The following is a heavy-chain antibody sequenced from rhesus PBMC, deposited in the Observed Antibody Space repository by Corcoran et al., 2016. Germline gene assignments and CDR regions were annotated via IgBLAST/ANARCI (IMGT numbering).Heavy chain of an antibody. J-gene: IGHJ4*01. Sequence: EVQLVESGGGFVQPGGSLSLSCAASGFTSSCAGLGRVRRAPGKGLGWVSSISSASSYIYYADSVKGRFTISRDNAKNSLSLQMNSLRAEDTAVYYCTSITVSDYWGQGVLVTVSS. CDR1: GFTSSCAG. CDR2: ISSASSYI. CDR3: TSITVSDY. V-gene: IGHV3S16*01. D-gene: IGHD1-26*01.